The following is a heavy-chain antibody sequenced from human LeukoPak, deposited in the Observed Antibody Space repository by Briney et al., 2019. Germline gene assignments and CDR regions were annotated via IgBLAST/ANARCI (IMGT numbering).Heavy chain of an antibody. Sequence: SETLSLTCAVYGGSFSGYYWSWIRQPPGKGLEWIGEINHSGSTNYNPSLKSRVTISVDTSKNQFSLKLSSVTAADTAVYYCARGGDYVGDAFHIWGQGTMVTVSS. CDR2: INHSGST. V-gene: IGHV4-34*01. CDR1: GGSFSGYY. CDR3: ARGGDYVGDAFHI. J-gene: IGHJ3*02. D-gene: IGHD4-17*01.